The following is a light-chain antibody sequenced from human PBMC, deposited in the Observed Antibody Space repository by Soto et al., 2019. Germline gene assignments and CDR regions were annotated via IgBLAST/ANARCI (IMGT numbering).Light chain of an antibody. V-gene: IGKV1-5*03. CDR2: LAS. CDR1: QTIHAW. Sequence: DIQMTQSPSTLSASVGDRVTITCRASQTIHAWLAWYQVKPGKAPKLLIYLASNLQNGVPSRFSGSGSGTEFTLTISSLQPDDFATYYCQQYHIYSTFGQGTKLEIK. J-gene: IGKJ2*01. CDR3: QQYHIYST.